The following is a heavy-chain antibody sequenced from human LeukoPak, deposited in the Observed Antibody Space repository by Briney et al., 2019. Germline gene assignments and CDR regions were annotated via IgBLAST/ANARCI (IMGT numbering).Heavy chain of an antibody. Sequence: GASVKVSCKASGYTFTSYDINWVRQATGQGLEWMGWMNPNSGNTGYAQKFQGRVTMTRNTSISTAYMELSSLRSEDTAVYYCARASLVRWYYYGSGGENDYWGQGTLVTVSS. CDR2: MNPNSGNT. CDR3: ARASLVRWYYYGSGGENDY. J-gene: IGHJ4*02. V-gene: IGHV1-8*01. D-gene: IGHD3-10*01. CDR1: GYTFTSYD.